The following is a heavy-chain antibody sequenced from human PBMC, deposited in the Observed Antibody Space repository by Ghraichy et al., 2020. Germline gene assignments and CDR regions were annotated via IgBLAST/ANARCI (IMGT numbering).Heavy chain of an antibody. CDR3: AKDLTVFGVVIEELDY. Sequence: GESLNISCAASGFTFSSYAMSWVRQAPGKGLEWVSAISGSGGSTYYADSVKGRFTISRDNSKNTLYLQMNSLRAEDTAVYYCAKDLTVFGVVIEELDYWGQGTLVTVSS. J-gene: IGHJ4*02. CDR2: ISGSGGST. D-gene: IGHD3-3*01. V-gene: IGHV3-23*01. CDR1: GFTFSSYA.